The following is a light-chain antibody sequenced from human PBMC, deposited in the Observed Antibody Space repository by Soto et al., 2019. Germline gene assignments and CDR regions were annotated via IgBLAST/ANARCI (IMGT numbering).Light chain of an antibody. CDR1: QSVSSN. CDR2: GAS. CDR3: QHYTNWPPWT. J-gene: IGKJ1*01. Sequence: EIVMTQSPATLSVSPGERATLSCRASQSVSSNLAWYQQKPGQAPRLLIYGASTRATGIPARFSGSGSGTEVTLTISSLQSEDFAIYYCQHYTNWPPWTFGQGTKVEI. V-gene: IGKV3-15*01.